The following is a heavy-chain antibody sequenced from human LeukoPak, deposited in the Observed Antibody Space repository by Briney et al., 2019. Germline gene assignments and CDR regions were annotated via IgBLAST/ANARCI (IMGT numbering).Heavy chain of an antibody. CDR3: AFIPVGGLVISNSDY. D-gene: IGHD3/OR15-3a*01. J-gene: IGHJ4*02. CDR2: ISGSGGDT. Sequence: GGSLRLSCAASGFTFTSFAMSWVRQAPGTGLEWVSGISGSGGDTYYADSVKGRFTISRDNSKNTLSLQMNSLRAEDTAVYYCAFIPVGGLVISNSDYWGQGTRVTVSS. CDR1: GFTFTSFA. V-gene: IGHV3-23*01.